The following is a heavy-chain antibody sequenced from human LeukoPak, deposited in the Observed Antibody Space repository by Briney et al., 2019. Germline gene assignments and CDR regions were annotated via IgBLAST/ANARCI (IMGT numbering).Heavy chain of an antibody. D-gene: IGHD6-6*01. V-gene: IGHV4-39*01. J-gene: IGHJ4*02. CDR1: GGSISTSGYY. CDR2: MYYSGST. Sequence: SETLSLTCSVSGGSISTSGYYWGWIRQPPGKGLEYIGSMYYSGSTDYNPSLKSRVTISVDTSNNHFSLRLSSVTAADAAVYYCARRRGMSSYYFDYWGQGTLVTVSS. CDR3: ARRRGMSSYYFDY.